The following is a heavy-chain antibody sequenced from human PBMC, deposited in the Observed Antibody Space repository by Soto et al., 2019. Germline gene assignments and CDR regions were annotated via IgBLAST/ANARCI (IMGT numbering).Heavy chain of an antibody. D-gene: IGHD2-2*01. CDR2: INHSGST. CDR3: ARGKDYCSSTSCKISRYYYYGMDV. J-gene: IGHJ6*02. Sequence: TSETLSLTCAVSGGSISSSNWWSWVRQPPGKGLEWIGEINHSGSTNYNPSLKSRVTISVDTSKNQFSLKLSSVTAADTAVYYCARGKDYCSSTSCKISRYYYYGMDVWGQGTTVTVSS. V-gene: IGHV4-4*02. CDR1: GGSISSSNW.